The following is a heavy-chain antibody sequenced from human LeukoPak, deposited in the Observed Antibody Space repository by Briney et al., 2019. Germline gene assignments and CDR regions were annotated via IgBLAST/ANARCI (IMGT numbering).Heavy chain of an antibody. CDR1: GFTFSSYS. CDR3: ARDCGGDCYSHYFDY. J-gene: IGHJ4*02. D-gene: IGHD2-21*02. V-gene: IGHV3-21*01. CDR2: ISSGSSYI. Sequence: GGSLSLSCAASGFTFSSYSMNWVRQAPGKGLEWVSSISSGSSYIYYADSLKGRFTISRDNAKNSLYLQMNSLRADDTAVYYCARDCGGDCYSHYFDYWGQGTLVTVSS.